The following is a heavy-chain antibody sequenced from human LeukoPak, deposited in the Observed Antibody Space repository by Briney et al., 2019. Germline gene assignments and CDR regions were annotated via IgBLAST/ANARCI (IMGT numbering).Heavy chain of an antibody. D-gene: IGHD1-14*01. CDR1: GFTFSSYA. CDR2: ISGSGGST. V-gene: IGHV3-23*01. J-gene: IGHJ4*02. Sequence: PGWSLRLSCAASGFTFSSYAMSWVRQAPGKGLEWVSAISGSGGSTYYADSVKGRFTISRDNSKNTLYLQMNSLRAEDTAVYYCTKDTTSSIRGIHQFDYWGQGTLVTVSS. CDR3: TKDTTSSIRGIHQFDY.